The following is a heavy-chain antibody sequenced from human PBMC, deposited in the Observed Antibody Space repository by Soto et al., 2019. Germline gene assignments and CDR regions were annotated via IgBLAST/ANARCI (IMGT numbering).Heavy chain of an antibody. CDR3: ARIGVGSGSYYYYYYYGMDV. D-gene: IGHD3-10*01. CDR2: IYHSGST. CDR1: GGSISSSNW. Sequence: SETLSLTCAVSGGSISSSNWWSWVRQPPGKGLEWIGEIYHSGSTNYNPSLKSRVTISVDKSKNQLSLKLSSVTAADTAVYYCARIGVGSGSYYYYYYYGMDVWGQGTTVT. J-gene: IGHJ6*02. V-gene: IGHV4-4*02.